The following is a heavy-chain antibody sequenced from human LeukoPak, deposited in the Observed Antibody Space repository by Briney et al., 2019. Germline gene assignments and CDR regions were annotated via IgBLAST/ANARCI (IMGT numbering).Heavy chain of an antibody. CDR3: ARGPKSRSTGWFDP. Sequence: GGSLSLSCAASGFIFNNYGLIWVRPAPGKGLEWVSAISNDGGGTNYADFVKGRFTISRYNSKNTLYLQMNSLRAEDTAVYYCARGPKSRSTGWFDPWGQGTLVTVSS. V-gene: IGHV3-23*01. J-gene: IGHJ5*02. D-gene: IGHD3-10*01. CDR1: GFIFNNYG. CDR2: ISNDGGGT.